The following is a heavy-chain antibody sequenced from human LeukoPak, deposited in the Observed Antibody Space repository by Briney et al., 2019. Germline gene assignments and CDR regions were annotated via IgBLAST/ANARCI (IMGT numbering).Heavy chain of an antibody. CDR1: GGSISSFY. D-gene: IGHD6-13*01. CDR3: ARSSQTLSSYAFDI. J-gene: IGHJ3*02. CDR2: IYYRGGT. V-gene: IGHV4-59*08. Sequence: SETLSHTCTVSGGSISSFYWSWIRQPPGKGLEWIAYIYYRGGTNYNPSLKSRVTISVDTSKNQFSLKLSSVTAADTAVYYCARSSQTLSSYAFDIWGQGTMLTVSS.